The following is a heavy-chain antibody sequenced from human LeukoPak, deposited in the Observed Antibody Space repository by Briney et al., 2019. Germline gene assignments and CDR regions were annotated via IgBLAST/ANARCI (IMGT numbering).Heavy chain of an antibody. Sequence: GGSLRLSCAASAFSLNAYNMNWVRQAPGKGLEWVSTISYTGTYIYYADSVKGRFTISRDNAQNSLYLQMNSLRAEDTAIYYCVRDRGTYRPIDYWGQGTLVTVSS. CDR1: AFSLNAYN. J-gene: IGHJ4*02. CDR2: ISYTGTYI. CDR3: VRDRGTYRPIDY. V-gene: IGHV3-21*04. D-gene: IGHD1-26*01.